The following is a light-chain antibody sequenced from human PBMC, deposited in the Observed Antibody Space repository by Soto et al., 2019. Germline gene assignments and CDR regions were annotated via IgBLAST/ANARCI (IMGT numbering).Light chain of an antibody. J-gene: IGKJ2*01. CDR2: GAS. CDR1: QSVSSTY. V-gene: IGKV3-20*01. Sequence: EIVLTQSPGTLSLSPGERATLSCRASQSVSSTYLAWYQQNPGQAHRLLIDGASSRATGIPDRFSGSGSGTDFTLTISRLEPEDFAVYFCQQYGSSSYTFGQGTKLEIK. CDR3: QQYGSSSYT.